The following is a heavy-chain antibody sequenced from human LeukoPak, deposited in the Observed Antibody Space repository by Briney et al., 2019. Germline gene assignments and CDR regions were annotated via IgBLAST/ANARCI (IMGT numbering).Heavy chain of an antibody. D-gene: IGHD5-24*01. J-gene: IGHJ4*02. CDR3: ARAPRDGYNYSDY. CDR1: GSSISSDYY. V-gene: IGHV4-38-2*01. Sequence: SETLSLTCAVSGSSISSDYYWGWVRQPPGKGLEWVGSIYHDETTYYNPSLKSRVTISVDTSKNQFSLKLSSVTAADTAVHYCARAPRDGYNYSDYWGQGTLVTVSS. CDR2: IYHDETT.